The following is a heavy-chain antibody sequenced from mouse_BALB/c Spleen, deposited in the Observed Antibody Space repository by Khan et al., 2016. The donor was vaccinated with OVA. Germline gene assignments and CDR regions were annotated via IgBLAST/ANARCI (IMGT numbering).Heavy chain of an antibody. CDR2: ISYSGST. D-gene: IGHD1-2*01. Sequence: EVQLQESGPGLVKPSQSLSLTCPVTGYSITSGYGWNWIRQFPGNKLEWMGYISYSGSTNYNPSLKSRISITRDTSKNQFFLQLNSVTTEDTATYYCARTARIKYWGQGATLTVSS. V-gene: IGHV3-2*02. J-gene: IGHJ2*01. CDR3: ARTARIKY. CDR1: GYSITSGYG.